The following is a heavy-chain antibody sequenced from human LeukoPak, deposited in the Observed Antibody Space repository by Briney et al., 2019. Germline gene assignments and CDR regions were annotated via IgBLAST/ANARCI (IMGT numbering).Heavy chain of an antibody. Sequence: ASGTLSLTCAVSGGSISSSNWWSWVRQPPGKGLEWIGEIYHSGSTNYNPSLKSRVTISVDKSKNQFSLKLSSVTAADTAVYYCARLGAGPTYYDFWSGYSSFYFDYWGQGTLVTVSS. V-gene: IGHV4-4*02. CDR3: ARLGAGPTYYDFWSGYSSFYFDY. CDR2: IYHSGST. CDR1: GGSISSSNW. D-gene: IGHD3-3*01. J-gene: IGHJ4*02.